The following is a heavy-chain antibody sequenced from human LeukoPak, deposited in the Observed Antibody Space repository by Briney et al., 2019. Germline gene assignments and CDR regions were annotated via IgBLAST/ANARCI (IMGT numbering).Heavy chain of an antibody. CDR3: ARRGGGGGAFDI. Sequence: SETLSLTCTVSGGSISNYYWSWSRQPPGKGLEWIGYISYSGSTNYNPSLKSRVTISVDTSKNQFSLKLSSVTAADTAVYYCARRGGGGGAFDIWGQGTMVTFSS. CDR2: ISYSGST. J-gene: IGHJ3*02. CDR1: GGSISNYY. D-gene: IGHD3-16*01. V-gene: IGHV4-59*08.